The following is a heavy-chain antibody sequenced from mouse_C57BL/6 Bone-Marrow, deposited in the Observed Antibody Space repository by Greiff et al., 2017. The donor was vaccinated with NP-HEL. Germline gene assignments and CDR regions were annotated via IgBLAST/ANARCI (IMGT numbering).Heavy chain of an antibody. V-gene: IGHV1-47*01. J-gene: IGHJ2*01. CDR2: FHPYNDDT. CDR3: ARGSNYWYYFDY. D-gene: IGHD2-5*01. Sequence: VQLQQSGAELVKPGASVKMSCKASGYTFTTYPIEWVKQNHGKSLEWIGNFHPYNDDTEYNEKFKNKATLTVEQSSSTVYLELSRLTSDDSSVYYCARGSNYWYYFDYWGQGTTLTVSA. CDR1: GYTFTTYP.